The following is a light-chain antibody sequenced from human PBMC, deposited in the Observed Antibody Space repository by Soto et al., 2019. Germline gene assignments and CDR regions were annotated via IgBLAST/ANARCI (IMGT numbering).Light chain of an antibody. V-gene: IGLV2-14*01. CDR1: STDVGGYNY. CDR3: SSFTSSTAVV. Sequence: QSALAQPSSVSGSPGQSITISCTGTSTDVGGYNYVSWYQHHPGKGPKLIIYEVSNRPSGVSDRFSGSKSGNKASLIISNLEAEDESDYYCSSFTSSTAVVFGGGTKVTVL. CDR2: EVS. J-gene: IGLJ2*01.